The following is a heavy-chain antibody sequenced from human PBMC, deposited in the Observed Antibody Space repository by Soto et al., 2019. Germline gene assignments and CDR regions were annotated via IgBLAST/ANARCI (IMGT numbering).Heavy chain of an antibody. CDR2: IYYSGST. CDR3: ARAIDWLSIYI. D-gene: IGHD3-9*01. Sequence: SETLSLTCTVSGGSISSGNYYWSWIRQHPGKGLEWIGYIYYSGSTYYNPSLKSRVTISVDTSKNQFSLKLSSVTAADTAVYYCARAIDWLSIYIWCQGTMVTVSS. V-gene: IGHV4-31*03. J-gene: IGHJ3*02. CDR1: GGSISSGNYY.